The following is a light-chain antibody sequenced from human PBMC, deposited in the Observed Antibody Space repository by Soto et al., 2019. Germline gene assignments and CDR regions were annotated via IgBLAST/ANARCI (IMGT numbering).Light chain of an antibody. J-gene: IGLJ1*01. CDR1: SSDVGSYNL. CDR3: CSYAGSSTSYV. CDR2: EVS. Sequence: QSALTQPASVSGSPGQSITISCTGTSSDVGSYNLVSWYQQHPGKAPKLMIYEVSKRPSGVSNRFSGSKSGNTASLTISGLQAEYEADYYCCSYAGSSTSYVFGPGTKVTVL. V-gene: IGLV2-23*02.